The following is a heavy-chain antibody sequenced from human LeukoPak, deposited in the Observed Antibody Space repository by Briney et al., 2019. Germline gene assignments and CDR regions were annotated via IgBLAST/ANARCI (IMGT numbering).Heavy chain of an antibody. V-gene: IGHV3-21*01. Sequence: GGSLRLSCAASGFTFSRYSMNWVRQAPGKGLEWVSSISSTSSYIYYADSLKGRFTISRDNAKNSLYLQMNSLRAEDTAVYYCARDADLAVAADAFDIRGQGTMVTVSS. J-gene: IGHJ3*02. CDR1: GFTFSRYS. CDR3: ARDADLAVAADAFDI. D-gene: IGHD6-19*01. CDR2: ISSTSSYI.